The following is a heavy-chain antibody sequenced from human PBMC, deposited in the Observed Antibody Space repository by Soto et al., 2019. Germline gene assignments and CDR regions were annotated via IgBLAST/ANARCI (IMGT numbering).Heavy chain of an antibody. Sequence: ASVKVSCKASGYTFTGYYMHWVRQAPGQGLEWMGWINPNSGGTNYAQKFQGWVTMTRDTSISTAYMELSRLRSDDTAVYYCAKVGPDSSGYSYYFDYWGQGTLVTVSS. CDR2: INPNSGGT. D-gene: IGHD3-22*01. J-gene: IGHJ4*02. V-gene: IGHV1-2*04. CDR3: AKVGPDSSGYSYYFDY. CDR1: GYTFTGYY.